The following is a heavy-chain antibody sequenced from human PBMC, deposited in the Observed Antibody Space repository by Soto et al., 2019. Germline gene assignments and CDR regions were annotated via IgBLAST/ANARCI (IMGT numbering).Heavy chain of an antibody. CDR3: ASFTYYYDSSGYLMFSYFDD. CDR2: IYHSGST. CDR1: GGSISSSNW. Sequence: SETLSLTCAVSGGSISSSNWWSWVRQPPGKGLEWIGEIYHSGSTNYNPSLKSRVTISVDKSKNQFSLKLSSVTAADTAVYYCASFTYYYDSSGYLMFSYFDDWGQGTLVTVSS. J-gene: IGHJ4*02. V-gene: IGHV4-4*02. D-gene: IGHD3-22*01.